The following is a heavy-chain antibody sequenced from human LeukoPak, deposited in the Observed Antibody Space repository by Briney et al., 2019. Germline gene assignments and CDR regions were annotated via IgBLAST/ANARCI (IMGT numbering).Heavy chain of an antibody. J-gene: IGHJ3*02. D-gene: IGHD5-18*01. Sequence: ASVKVSCKASGYTFTSYYMHWVRQAPGQGLEWMGIINPSGGSTSYAQKFQGRVTMTRDMSTCTVYMELSRLRSEDTAVYYCARDRYIYGGDHDAFDIWGQGAMVTVSS. CDR1: GYTFTSYY. CDR2: INPSGGST. CDR3: ARDRYIYGGDHDAFDI. V-gene: IGHV1-46*01.